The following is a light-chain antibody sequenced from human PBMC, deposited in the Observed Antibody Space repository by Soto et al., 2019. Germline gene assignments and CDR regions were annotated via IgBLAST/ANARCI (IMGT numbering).Light chain of an antibody. Sequence: QSVLNQPASVSGSAGQSISISCAGTNSDIGRYNFVSWYQQRPGQAPKLLIFDVSNRPSGISDRFSGSKSGQTASLTISGLQAEDEADYYCNSYTSSSPPYVFGTG. CDR1: NSDIGRYNF. J-gene: IGLJ1*01. CDR2: DVS. V-gene: IGLV2-14*01. CDR3: NSYTSSSPPYV.